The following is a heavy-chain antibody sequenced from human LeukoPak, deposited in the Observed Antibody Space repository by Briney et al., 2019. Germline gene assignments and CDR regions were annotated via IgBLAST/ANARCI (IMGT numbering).Heavy chain of an antibody. CDR1: GFTFSSYA. V-gene: IGHV3-30-3*01. J-gene: IGHJ1*01. CDR2: ISYDGSNK. Sequence: PGRSLRLSCAASGFTFSSYAMHWVRQAPGKGLEWVAVISYDGSNKYYADSVKGRFIISRDSSKNRLYLQMNSLRAEDTAVYYCARSYSSGWKTEYFQHWGQGTLVTVSS. D-gene: IGHD6-19*01. CDR3: ARSYSSGWKTEYFQH.